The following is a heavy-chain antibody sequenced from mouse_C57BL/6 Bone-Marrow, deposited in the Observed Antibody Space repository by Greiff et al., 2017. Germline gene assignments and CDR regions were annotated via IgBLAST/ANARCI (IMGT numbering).Heavy chain of an antibody. J-gene: IGHJ3*01. CDR3: ARDVYETY. CDR2: IYPRSGNT. D-gene: IGHD1-1*01. V-gene: IGHV1-81*01. CDR1: GYTFTSYG. Sequence: VQLQQSGAELARPGASVKLSCKASGYTFTSYGISWVKQRTGQGLEWIGEIYPRSGNTYYNEKLKGKATLTADKSSSTAYMELRSLTSEDSAVYFCARDVYETYWGQGTLVTVSA.